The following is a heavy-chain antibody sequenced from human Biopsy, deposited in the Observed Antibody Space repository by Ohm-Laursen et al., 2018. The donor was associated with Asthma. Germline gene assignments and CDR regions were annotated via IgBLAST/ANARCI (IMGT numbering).Heavy chain of an antibody. J-gene: IGHJ6*02. Sequence: SVKVSCKTSGYTFNSAGITWVRQAPGRGLEWMGWISVYNGNTKVAQKLQDRVTMITDTSTSTAYMELRSLGSDDTAVYFCARAVDYSHYYGIDVWGQGTTVTVS. CDR3: ARAVDYSHYYGIDV. CDR1: GYTFNSAG. CDR2: ISVYNGNT. V-gene: IGHV1-18*01. D-gene: IGHD3-10*01.